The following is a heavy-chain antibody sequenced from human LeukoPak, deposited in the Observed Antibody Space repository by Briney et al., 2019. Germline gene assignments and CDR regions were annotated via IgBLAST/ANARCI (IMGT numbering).Heavy chain of an antibody. D-gene: IGHD3-10*01. CDR2: IWYDGSNK. J-gene: IGHJ6*02. Sequence: SLRLSCAASGFTFSSYGMHWVRQAPGKGLEWVAVIWYDGSNKYYADSVKGRFTISRDNSKNTLYLQMNSLRAEDTAVYYCARFRGFGDPRMDVWGQGTTVTVSS. CDR3: ARFRGFGDPRMDV. V-gene: IGHV3-33*01. CDR1: GFTFSSYG.